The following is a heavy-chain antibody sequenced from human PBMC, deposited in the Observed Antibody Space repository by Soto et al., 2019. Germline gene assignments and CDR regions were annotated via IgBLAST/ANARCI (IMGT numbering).Heavy chain of an antibody. V-gene: IGHV4-59*01. Sequence: PSETLSLTCTVSGGSISSYYWSWIRQPPGKGLEWIGYIYYSGSINYNPSLKSRVTISVDTSKSQFSLNLNSVTAADTAVYYCARGSGWYFYWGQGTPVTVSS. J-gene: IGHJ4*02. CDR3: ARGSGWYFY. D-gene: IGHD6-19*01. CDR1: GGSISSYY. CDR2: IYYSGSI.